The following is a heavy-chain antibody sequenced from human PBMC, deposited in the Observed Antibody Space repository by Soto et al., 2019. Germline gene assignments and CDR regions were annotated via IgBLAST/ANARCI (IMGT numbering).Heavy chain of an antibody. Sequence: EVQLVESGGGLVQPGGSLRLSCAASGFTFTNAWMSWVRQAPGKGLEWVGRIKRKTDGETTDYAAFVKGRFTISRDDSKNTLYLQMNGLKTEDTAVYYCFPDRTSSPIDSWGQGTLVTVSS. CDR3: FPDRTSSPIDS. CDR1: GFTFTNAW. CDR2: IKRKTDGETT. V-gene: IGHV3-15*01. J-gene: IGHJ4*02.